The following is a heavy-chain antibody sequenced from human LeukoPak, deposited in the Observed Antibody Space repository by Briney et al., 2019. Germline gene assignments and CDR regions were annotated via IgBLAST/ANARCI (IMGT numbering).Heavy chain of an antibody. CDR2: ISYDGSNK. J-gene: IGHJ4*02. Sequence: GRSLRLSCAASGFTFSSYGMHWVRQAPGKGLEWVAVISYDGSNKYYADSVKGRFTISRDNSKNTLYLQMNSLRAEDTAVYYCVKVGQQLVLDYWGQGTLVTVSS. D-gene: IGHD6-13*01. V-gene: IGHV3-30*18. CDR3: VKVGQQLVLDY. CDR1: GFTFSSYG.